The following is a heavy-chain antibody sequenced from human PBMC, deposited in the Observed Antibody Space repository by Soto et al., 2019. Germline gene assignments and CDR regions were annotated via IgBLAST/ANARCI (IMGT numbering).Heavy chain of an antibody. CDR3: ARHFGGYSYGYVFDS. J-gene: IGHJ4*02. D-gene: IGHD5-18*01. Sequence: QLQLQESGPGLVKPSETLSLMCTVSGDSISSSSYYWGWVRQPPGKGLEWIGSILYTGSTFYNPSLYSRVTNSVDTSKNQFSLKMSSVTAADTAVYYCARHFGGYSYGYVFDSWGQGSLVTVSS. CDR1: GDSISSSSYY. V-gene: IGHV4-39*01. CDR2: ILYTGST.